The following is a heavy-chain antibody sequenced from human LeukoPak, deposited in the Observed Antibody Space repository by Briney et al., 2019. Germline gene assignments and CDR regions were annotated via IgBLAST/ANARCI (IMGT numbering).Heavy chain of an antibody. CDR2: IYYSGNT. D-gene: IGHD3-22*01. Sequence: PSETLSLTCTVSGGSISGYYWSSIRQPPGKGLEWIGYIYYSGNTNYNPSLQSRVTISVDTSKNQFSLKLSSVTAADTAVYYCARHNYYDSSGYYPLSYWGQGTLVTVSS. CDR1: GGSISGYY. CDR3: ARHNYYDSSGYYPLSY. J-gene: IGHJ4*02. V-gene: IGHV4-59*08.